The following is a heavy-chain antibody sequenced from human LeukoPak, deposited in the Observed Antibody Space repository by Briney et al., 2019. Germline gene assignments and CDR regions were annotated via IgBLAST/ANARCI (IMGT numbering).Heavy chain of an antibody. CDR3: ARGAYYYDSSGYPPPNWFDP. CDR1: GYTFTSYG. J-gene: IGHJ5*02. Sequence: GASVKVSCKASGYTFTSYGISWVRQAPGQGLEWMGWINPNSGGTNYAQKFQGRVTMTRDTSISTAYMELSRLRSDDTAVYYCARGAYYYDSSGYPPPNWFDPWGQGTLVTVSS. CDR2: INPNSGGT. D-gene: IGHD3-22*01. V-gene: IGHV1-2*02.